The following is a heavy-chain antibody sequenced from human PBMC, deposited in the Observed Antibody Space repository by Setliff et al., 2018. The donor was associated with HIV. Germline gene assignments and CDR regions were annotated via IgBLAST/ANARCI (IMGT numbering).Heavy chain of an antibody. CDR2: ISEDGRST. Sequence: LRLSCAASGFTFSSYWMHWVRQAPGKGLVWVSRISEDGRSTDYADSVKGRFTISRDNAKNTLYLQMHSLRAEDTAVYYCARDHVAAGQQLDNWGQGSLVTGSS. J-gene: IGHJ4*01. V-gene: IGHV3-74*01. CDR1: GFTFSSYW. CDR3: ARDHVAAGQQLDN. D-gene: IGHD6-13*01.